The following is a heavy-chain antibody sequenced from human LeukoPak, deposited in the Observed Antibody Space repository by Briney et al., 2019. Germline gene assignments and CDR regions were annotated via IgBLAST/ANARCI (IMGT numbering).Heavy chain of an antibody. CDR1: GGSISTYY. Sequence: PSETLSLNCSVSGGSISTYYWSWIRQPAGRGLEWIGRIYTSGGTNYNPSLKSRVTMSVDTSKNQFSLRMTSVTAADTALYWCARVQLPATKGAVDIWGQGTMVTVPS. J-gene: IGHJ3*02. V-gene: IGHV4-4*07. D-gene: IGHD2-2*01. CDR2: IYTSGGT. CDR3: ARVQLPATKGAVDI.